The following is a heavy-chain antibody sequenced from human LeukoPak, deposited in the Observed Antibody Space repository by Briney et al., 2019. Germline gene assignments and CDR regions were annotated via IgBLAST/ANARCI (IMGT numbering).Heavy chain of an antibody. V-gene: IGHV3-23*01. CDR2: ITSGDGSP. J-gene: IGHJ4*02. Sequence: PGGSLRLSCAASGFTFGTSAMSWVRQTPEKGLEWVSTITSGDGSPYYADSVKGRFTISRDNSKNTLYLQMNSLRAEDTAVYYCARDEYYDILTGYPDYWGQGTLVTVSS. CDR3: ARDEYYDILTGYPDY. CDR1: GFTFGTSA. D-gene: IGHD3-9*01.